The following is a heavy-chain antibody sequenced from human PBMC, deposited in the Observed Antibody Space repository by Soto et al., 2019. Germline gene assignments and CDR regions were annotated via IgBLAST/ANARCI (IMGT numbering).Heavy chain of an antibody. V-gene: IGHV4-39*01. D-gene: IGHD3-10*01. CDR2: IYYSGNT. J-gene: IGHJ4*02. Sequence: SETLSLTCTVSGGSISSYYWGWIRQPPGKGLEWIGSIYYSGNTYYNPSLKSRVTISVDTSKNQFSLKLSSVTAADTAVYYCARPRITMVRGVVAFDYWGQGTLVTVSS. CDR3: ARPRITMVRGVVAFDY. CDR1: GGSISSYY.